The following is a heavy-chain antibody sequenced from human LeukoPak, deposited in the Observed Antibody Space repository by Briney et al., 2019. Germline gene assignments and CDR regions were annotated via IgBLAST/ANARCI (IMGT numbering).Heavy chain of an antibody. CDR2: ISYDGSNK. D-gene: IGHD1-7*01. CDR1: GFTFSSYG. J-gene: IGHJ5*02. CDR3: AQSGTGITGTRNWFDP. V-gene: IGHV3-30*18. Sequence: AGGSLRLSCAASGFTFSSYGMHWVRQAPGKGLEWVAVISYDGSNKYYADSVKGRFTISTDNSKNTLYLQMNSLRAEDTAVYYCAQSGTGITGTRNWFDPWGQGTLVTVSS.